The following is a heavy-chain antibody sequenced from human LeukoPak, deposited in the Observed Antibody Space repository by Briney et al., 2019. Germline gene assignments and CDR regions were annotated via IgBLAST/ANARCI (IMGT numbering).Heavy chain of an antibody. CDR3: ARVHSSGWGDLIDY. CDR2: INPNSGGT. D-gene: IGHD6-19*01. Sequence: ASVKVSCTASVYTFTRYYMHWVRQAPAQGLEWMGWINPNSGGTNYAQKFQGRVTMTRDTSTSTVYMELSSLRSEDTAVYYCARVHSSGWGDLIDYWGQGTLVTVSS. CDR1: VYTFTRYY. J-gene: IGHJ4*02. V-gene: IGHV1-2*02.